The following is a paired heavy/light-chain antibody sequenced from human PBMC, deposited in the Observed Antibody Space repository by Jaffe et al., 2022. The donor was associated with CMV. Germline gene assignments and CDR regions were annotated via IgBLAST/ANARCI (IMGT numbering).Light chain of an antibody. V-gene: IGLV1-51*02. CDR3: GTWDSSLTTGV. J-gene: IGLJ3*02. CDR1: SSNIGNNF. CDR2: ENT. Sequence: QSVLTQPPSVSAAPGQKVTIYCSGSSSNIGNNFVSWYQQLPGTAPKLLIYENTQRPSGIPDRFSGSKSGTSATLGITGLQTGDEADYYCGTWDSSLTTGVFGGGTKLTVL.
Heavy chain of an antibody. V-gene: IGHV4-39*01. Sequence: QLQLQESGPGLLKPSETLSLTCTVSGGSISISSYYWGWIRQPPGKGLEWMGSIYYRGSTYDNPSLKSRVTLSVDTSKNQFSLKMSSVTAADTAVYFCARGRPHNWGSVTFDYWGQGSLATVSS. D-gene: IGHD7-27*01. J-gene: IGHJ4*02. CDR3: ARGRPHNWGSVTFDY. CDR1: GGSISISSYY. CDR2: IYYRGST.